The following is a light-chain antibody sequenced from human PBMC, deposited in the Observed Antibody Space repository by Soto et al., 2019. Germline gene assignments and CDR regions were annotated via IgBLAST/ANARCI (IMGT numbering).Light chain of an antibody. V-gene: IGKV1-5*03. CDR2: KAS. J-gene: IGKJ3*01. CDR1: QSISSW. CDR3: HQYKRYSLFT. Sequence: DIQMTQSPSTLSASVGDRVIIICRASQSISSWLAWYQQKPGKAPKLLIHKASILQSGVPSRFSGGGSGTELTLTINSLQADDFATYSCHQYKRYSLFTFGPGTRVDIQ.